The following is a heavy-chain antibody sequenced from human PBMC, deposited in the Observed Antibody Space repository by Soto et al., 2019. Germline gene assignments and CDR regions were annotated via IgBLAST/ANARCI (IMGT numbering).Heavy chain of an antibody. V-gene: IGHV4-31*03. D-gene: IGHD2-2*01. Sequence: QVQLQESGPGLVTPSQTLSLTCTVSGDAIISGGYSWSGMRQSPGKGLEWLGYIFYRRYHYHNPSLKSRHSISVDTSTNLFSLTLSSVTAADTAVYSCARLNPIVVAPTAMGGFDPWGQGALVTVSS. CDR3: ARLNPIVVAPTAMGGFDP. CDR1: GDAIISGGYS. J-gene: IGHJ5*02. CDR2: IFYRRYH.